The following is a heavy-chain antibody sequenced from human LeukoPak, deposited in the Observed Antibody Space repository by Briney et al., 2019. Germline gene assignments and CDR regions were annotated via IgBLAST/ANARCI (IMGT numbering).Heavy chain of an antibody. CDR3: AISRNYLTAPTGYYYYYMDV. D-gene: IGHD3-10*01. CDR1: GGTFSSYA. Sequence: ASVTVSCKASGGTFSSYAISWVRQAPGQGLEWMGGIIPIFGTANYAQKFQGRVTITTDESTSTAYMELSSLRSEDTAVYYCAISRNYLTAPTGYYYYYMDVWGKGTTVTVSS. CDR2: IIPIFGTA. J-gene: IGHJ6*03. V-gene: IGHV1-69*05.